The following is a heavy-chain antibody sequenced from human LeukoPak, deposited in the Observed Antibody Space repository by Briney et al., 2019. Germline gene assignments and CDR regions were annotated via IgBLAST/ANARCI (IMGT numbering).Heavy chain of an antibody. V-gene: IGHV1-2*02. CDR2: INPHSGDT. Sequence: GASVKVSCKASGYAFTSYYFHWVRRAPGHGLEWMGWINPHSGDTNYAQNFQGRVTMTRDTSINTAYMELNRLTSDDTAVYYCARDRYCNGCDAFDIWGQGTMVTVSS. CDR1: GYAFTSYY. D-gene: IGHD2/OR15-2a*01. J-gene: IGHJ3*02. CDR3: ARDRYCNGCDAFDI.